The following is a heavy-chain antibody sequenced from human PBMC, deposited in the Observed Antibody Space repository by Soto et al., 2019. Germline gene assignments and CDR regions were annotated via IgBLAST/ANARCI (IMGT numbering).Heavy chain of an antibody. J-gene: IGHJ4*02. CDR2: IGSRNTYI. D-gene: IGHD2-21*01. CDR1: GFTFSSYT. V-gene: IGHV3-21*06. CDR3: ARIFSPYQRGGVDY. Sequence: EVQLVESGGGLVKPGGSLRLSCTASGFTFSSYTMNWVRQAPGKGLEWVSSIGSRNTYIYYADSVKGRFTISRDSAKNSLFLQMNSLRVEDTAVYYCARIFSPYQRGGVDYWGQETLVTVSS.